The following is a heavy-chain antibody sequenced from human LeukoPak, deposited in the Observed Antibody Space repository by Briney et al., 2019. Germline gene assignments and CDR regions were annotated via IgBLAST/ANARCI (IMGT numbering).Heavy chain of an antibody. Sequence: PGGSLRLSCAASGFTFNIYVMSWVRQAPGEGLEWVSVISGSGGSTYYADSEKGRFTISRDNSKNTLYLQMNSLRAEDTAVYYCAKVSAWAMVGATYFDYWGQGTLVTVSS. J-gene: IGHJ4*02. V-gene: IGHV3-23*01. CDR3: AKVSAWAMVGATYFDY. CDR2: ISGSGGST. D-gene: IGHD1-26*01. CDR1: GFTFNIYV.